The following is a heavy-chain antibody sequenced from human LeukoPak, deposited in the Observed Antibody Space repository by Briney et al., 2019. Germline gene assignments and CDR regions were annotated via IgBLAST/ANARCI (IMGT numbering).Heavy chain of an antibody. CDR1: GGSINSGDYF. V-gene: IGHV4-31*03. CDR2: IYYSEST. CDR3: ARVHHERLRLDV. Sequence: SETLFLTCTVSGGSINSGDYFWSWIRQHPGKGLEWIGYIYYSESTHYNPSLKTRITISVDTSKNEFSLKLSSVTAADTAVYYCARVHHERLRLDVWGQGTTVTVSS. J-gene: IGHJ6*02. D-gene: IGHD2-21*02.